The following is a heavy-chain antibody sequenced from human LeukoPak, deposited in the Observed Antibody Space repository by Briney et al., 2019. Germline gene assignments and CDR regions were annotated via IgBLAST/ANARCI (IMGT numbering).Heavy chain of an antibody. D-gene: IGHD3-22*01. Sequence: ASVKVSCKASGGTFSSYAISWVRQAPGQGLEWMGRIIPILGIANYAQKFQGRVTITADKSTSTAYMELSSLRSEDTAVYYCARDPRSGYASEYGMDVWGQGTTVTVSS. CDR3: ARDPRSGYASEYGMDV. V-gene: IGHV1-69*04. CDR1: GGTFSSYA. J-gene: IGHJ6*02. CDR2: IIPILGIA.